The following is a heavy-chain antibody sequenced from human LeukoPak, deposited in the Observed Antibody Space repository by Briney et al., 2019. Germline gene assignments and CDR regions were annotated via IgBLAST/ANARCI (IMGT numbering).Heavy chain of an antibody. CDR1: GFTFGDYG. V-gene: IGHV3-9*01. CDR3: AKDISYYGSGTAFDY. J-gene: IGHJ4*02. D-gene: IGHD3-10*01. CDR2: ISWNSGSI. Sequence: GGSLRLSCAASGFTFGDYGMHWVRHAPGKGLEWVSGISWNSGSIGYADSVKGRFTISRDNAKNSLYLQMNSLRAEDTALYYCAKDISYYGSGTAFDYWGQGTLVTVSS.